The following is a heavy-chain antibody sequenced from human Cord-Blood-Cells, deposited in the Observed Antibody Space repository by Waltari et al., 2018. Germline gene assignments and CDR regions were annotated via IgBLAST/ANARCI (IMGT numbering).Heavy chain of an antibody. CDR3: ASSYSSSWYDFDY. V-gene: IGHV1-3*01. D-gene: IGHD6-13*01. J-gene: IGHJ4*02. Sequence: QVQLVQSGAEVKKPGASVKVSCKASGYTFTSYAMHWVRQAPGQRLEWMGWISAGNGNTKDSQKFQGSVTITRDTSASTAYMELSSLRSEDTAVYYCASSYSSSWYDFDYWGQGTLVTVSS. CDR2: ISAGNGNT. CDR1: GYTFTSYA.